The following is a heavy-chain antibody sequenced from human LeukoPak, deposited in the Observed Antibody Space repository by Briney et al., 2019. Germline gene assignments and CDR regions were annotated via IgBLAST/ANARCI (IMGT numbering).Heavy chain of an antibody. CDR1: GFTFSSYS. J-gene: IGHJ4*02. CDR3: GRSRAGAIDY. CDR2: TRDKANSYST. Sequence: PGGSLRLSCAASGFTFSSYSMNWVRQAPGKGLEWVGRTRDKANSYSTEYAASVKGRFTISRDESKNSLYLQMNSLKTEDTAVYYCGRSRAGAIDYWGQGTLVTVSS. D-gene: IGHD1-26*01. V-gene: IGHV3-72*01.